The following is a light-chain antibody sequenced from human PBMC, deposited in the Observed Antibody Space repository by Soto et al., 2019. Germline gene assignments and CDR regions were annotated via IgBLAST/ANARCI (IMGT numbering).Light chain of an antibody. CDR2: EGN. V-gene: IGLV2-23*01. Sequence: QSALTQSASVSGSPGQSITISCTGTSSDVGGSDYVSWYQQYPGRAPKLIIFEGNKRPSGVSSRFSASKSGYTASLAISGLQAEDEADYHCCSYAGRSTVVCGGGTKLTVL. J-gene: IGLJ2*01. CDR1: SSDVGGSDY. CDR3: CSYAGRSTVV.